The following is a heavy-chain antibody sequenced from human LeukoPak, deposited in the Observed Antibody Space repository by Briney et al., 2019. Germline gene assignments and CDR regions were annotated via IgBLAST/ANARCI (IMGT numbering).Heavy chain of an antibody. CDR2: IYWDDDS. CDR1: GFTLSSSGVG. Sequence: SGPTLVNPTETLTLTCTFSGFTLSSSGVGVGWIRQPPGKALERLALIYWDDDSGYSPSLKSRLTITKDTSKNQVVLTMTNMDPVDTATYYCGHLGLKSSGSYFDYWGQGTLVTVSS. CDR3: GHLGLKSSGSYFDY. V-gene: IGHV2-5*02. J-gene: IGHJ4*02. D-gene: IGHD1-26*01.